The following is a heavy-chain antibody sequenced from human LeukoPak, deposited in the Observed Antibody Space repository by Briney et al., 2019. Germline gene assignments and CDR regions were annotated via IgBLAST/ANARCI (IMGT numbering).Heavy chain of an antibody. CDR2: ISGSGGST. CDR1: GFTFSGYA. D-gene: IGHD3-22*01. Sequence: PGGSLRLSCAASGFTFSGYAMSWVRQAPGKGLEWVSAISGSGGSTYYADSVKGRFTISRDNSKNTLYLQMNSLRAEDTAVYYCAKESTDYYDSSGWQAFDIWGQGTMVTVSS. CDR3: AKESTDYYDSSGWQAFDI. V-gene: IGHV3-23*01. J-gene: IGHJ3*02.